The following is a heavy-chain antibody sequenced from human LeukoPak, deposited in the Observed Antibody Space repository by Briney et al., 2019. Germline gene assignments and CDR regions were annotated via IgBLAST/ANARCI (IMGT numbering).Heavy chain of an antibody. Sequence: GSLRLSCAASGFTFSNAWMSWVRQAPGKGLEWIGEINHSGSTNYNPSLKSRVTISVDTSKNQFSLKLSSVTAADTAVYYCARHGRGTTRLYYYMDVWGKGTTVTVSS. J-gene: IGHJ6*03. D-gene: IGHD2-2*01. V-gene: IGHV4-34*01. CDR2: INHSGST. CDR3: ARHGRGTTRLYYYMDV. CDR1: GFTFSNAW.